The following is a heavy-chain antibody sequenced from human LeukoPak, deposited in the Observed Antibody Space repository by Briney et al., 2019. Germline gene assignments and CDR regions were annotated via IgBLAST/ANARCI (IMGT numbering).Heavy chain of an antibody. CDR2: IYYTGTT. V-gene: IGHV4-59*12. J-gene: IGHJ2*01. CDR1: GGSIRSYY. CDR3: ARGFDL. Sequence: PSETLSLTCTVSGGSIRSYYWTWIRQPPGKGLEWTGYIYYTGTTNYNPSLKSRVTISVDTSKNQFSLQLNSVTPEDTAVYYCARGFDLWGRGTLVTVSS.